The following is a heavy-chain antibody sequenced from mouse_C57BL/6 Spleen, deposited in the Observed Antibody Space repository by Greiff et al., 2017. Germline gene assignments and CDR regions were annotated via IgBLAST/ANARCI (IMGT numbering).Heavy chain of an antibody. D-gene: IGHD3-3*01. V-gene: IGHV5-4*01. Sequence: EVKLMESGGGLVKPGGSLKLSCAASGFTFSSYAMSWVRQTPEKRLEWVATISDGGSYTYYPDNVKGRFTISRDNAKYNLYLQMSHLKSEDTAMYYCARDRGDYWGQGTSVTVSS. CDR3: ARDRGDY. CDR1: GFTFSSYA. J-gene: IGHJ4*01. CDR2: ISDGGSYT.